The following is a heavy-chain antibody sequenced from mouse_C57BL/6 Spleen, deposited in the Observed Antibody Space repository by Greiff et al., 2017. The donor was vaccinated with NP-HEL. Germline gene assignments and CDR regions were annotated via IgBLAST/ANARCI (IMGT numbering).Heavy chain of an antibody. CDR2: ISSGGDYI. V-gene: IGHV5-9-1*02. J-gene: IGHJ1*03. D-gene: IGHD1-1*01. CDR1: GFTFSSYA. Sequence: EVQLVESGEGLVRPGGSLKLSCAASGFTFSSYAMSWVRQTPEKRLEWVAYISSGGDYIYYADTVKGRFTISRDNARNTLYLQMSSLKSEDTAMYYCTRDPGSSYWYFDVWGTGTTVTVSS. CDR3: TRDPGSSYWYFDV.